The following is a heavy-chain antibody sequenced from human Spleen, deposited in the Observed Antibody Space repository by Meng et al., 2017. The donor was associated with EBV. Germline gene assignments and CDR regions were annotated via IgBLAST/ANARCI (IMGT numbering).Heavy chain of an antibody. CDR2: INSGNGDT. CDR1: GYTFTPYT. J-gene: IGHJ4*02. Sequence: QVQLVQSGGEVKKPGASVRVSCKASGYTFTPYTVHWVRQAPGQRLEWMGWINSGNGDTKYSEKFQGRVTITRDTSASTAYMELSSLRSEDTAVYYCARSRTVDIVNTSPFDSWGQGTLVTVSS. V-gene: IGHV1-3*01. D-gene: IGHD5-12*01. CDR3: ARSRTVDIVNTSPFDS.